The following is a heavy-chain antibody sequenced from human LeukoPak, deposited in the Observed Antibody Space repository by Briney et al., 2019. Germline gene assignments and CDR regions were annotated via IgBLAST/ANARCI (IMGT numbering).Heavy chain of an antibody. CDR2: INHSGST. Sequence: SETLSLTCAVYAGSFSGYYWSWIRQPPGKGLEWIGEINHSGSTNYNPSLKSRVTISVATSKNQFSLKLSSVTAADTAVYYCARGRNTMVRGVSRRYNWFDPWGQGTLVTVSS. D-gene: IGHD3-10*01. CDR3: ARGRNTMVRGVSRRYNWFDP. CDR1: AGSFSGYY. V-gene: IGHV4-34*01. J-gene: IGHJ5*02.